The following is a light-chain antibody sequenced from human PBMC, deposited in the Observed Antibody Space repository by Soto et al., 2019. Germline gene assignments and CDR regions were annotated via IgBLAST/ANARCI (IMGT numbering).Light chain of an antibody. V-gene: IGKV3-20*01. CDR3: QQYNNWPLT. CDR2: GAS. J-gene: IGKJ4*01. CDR1: QSVSSNY. Sequence: EIVLTQSPGTLSLSPGERATLSCRVSQSVSSNYLAWYQQKPGQAPRLLIYGASSRATGIPDRFSGSGSGTDFTLTIRRLEPEDFAVYYCQQYNNWPLTFGGGTKVDIK.